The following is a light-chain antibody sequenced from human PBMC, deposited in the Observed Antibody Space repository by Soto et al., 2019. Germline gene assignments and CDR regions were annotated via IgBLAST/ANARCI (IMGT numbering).Light chain of an antibody. CDR3: QQAYSFAT. J-gene: IGKJ3*01. CDR1: QGVSSW. CDR2: AAS. V-gene: IGKV1-12*01. Sequence: DIQMTQSPSSLSASVGDRVTITCRASQGVSSWLAWYQKKPGKAPKLLIYAASSLESGVPSRFSGSGSGTNFTLTISSLQPEDFATYYCQQAYSFATFGPGTKVDI.